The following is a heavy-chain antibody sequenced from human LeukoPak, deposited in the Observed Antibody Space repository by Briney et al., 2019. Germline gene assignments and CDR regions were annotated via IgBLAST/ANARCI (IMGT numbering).Heavy chain of an antibody. CDR2: INPSGGST. CDR1: GYTFTSYY. D-gene: IGHD1-1*01. Sequence: ASVKVSCKASGYTFTSYYMHWVRQAPGQGLEWMGIINPSGGSTSDAQKFQGRVTMARDTSTSKVYMELSSRRCEDTAVYYCAMVYNWNDVSYALDIWGHGTMVTVSS. V-gene: IGHV1-46*01. J-gene: IGHJ3*02. CDR3: AMVYNWNDVSYALDI.